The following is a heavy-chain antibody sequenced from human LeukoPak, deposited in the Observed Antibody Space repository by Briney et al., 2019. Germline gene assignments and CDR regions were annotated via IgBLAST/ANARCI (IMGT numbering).Heavy chain of an antibody. CDR2: INHSGSI. Sequence: SETLSLTCAVYGGSFSGYYWSWIRQPPGKGLEWIGEINHSGSINYNPSLKSRVTISVDTSKNQFSLKLSSVTAADTAVYYCARAYCVGDCTVLHIYFDNWGQGTLVTVSS. D-gene: IGHD2-21*02. CDR1: GGSFSGYY. CDR3: ARAYCVGDCTVLHIYFDN. V-gene: IGHV4-34*01. J-gene: IGHJ4*02.